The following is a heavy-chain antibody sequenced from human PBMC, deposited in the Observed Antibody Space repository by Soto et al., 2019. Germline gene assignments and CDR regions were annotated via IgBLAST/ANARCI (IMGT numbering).Heavy chain of an antibody. Sequence: QVQLVESGGGVVQPGRSLRLSCAASGFTFSSYGMHWVRQAPGKGLEWVAIISYDGSNKYYADSVKGRFTISRDNSKNPLYLQMNRLRAEDTAVYYCAKDPPRWGYYLDLWGKGTTVTVSS. V-gene: IGHV3-30*18. CDR2: ISYDGSNK. CDR3: AKDPPRWGYYLDL. D-gene: IGHD7-27*01. J-gene: IGHJ6*03. CDR1: GFTFSSYG.